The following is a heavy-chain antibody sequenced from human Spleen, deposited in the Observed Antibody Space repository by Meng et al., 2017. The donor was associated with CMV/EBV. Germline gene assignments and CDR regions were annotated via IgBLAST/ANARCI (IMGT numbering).Heavy chain of an antibody. J-gene: IGHJ6*02. CDR3: ARDPRYSSSWYTYYYYGMDV. V-gene: IGHV3-30-3*01. CDR2: MSYDGTTE. Sequence: GGSLRLSCAASVFTFSRFEIHWVRQAPGKGLEWVTVMSYDGTTEYYADSVKGRFTISRDNSKNTMYLQMNSLRAEDTAVYYCARDPRYSSSWYTYYYYGMDVWGQGTTVTVSS. D-gene: IGHD6-13*01. CDR1: VFTFSRFE.